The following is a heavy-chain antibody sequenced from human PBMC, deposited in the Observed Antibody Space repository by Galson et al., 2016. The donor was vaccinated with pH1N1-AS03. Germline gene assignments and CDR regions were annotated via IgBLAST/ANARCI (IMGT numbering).Heavy chain of an antibody. CDR3: ARGYSKVLLGPHSSGRKSSTDYFDY. J-gene: IGHJ4*02. CDR2: INLSRST. D-gene: IGHD5-18*01. V-gene: IGHV4-34*01. Sequence: SETLSLTCAVSGVSFSGYHWSWIRQPPGKGLEWIGEINLSRSTNYSPSLKSRLTISVDTSKNQFSLKLSSVTAADTAVYYCARGYSKVLLGPHSSGRKSSTDYFDYWGQGTLVTVSS. CDR1: GVSFSGYH.